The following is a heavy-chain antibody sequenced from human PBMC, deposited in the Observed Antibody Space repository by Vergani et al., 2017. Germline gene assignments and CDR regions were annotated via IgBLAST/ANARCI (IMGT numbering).Heavy chain of an antibody. V-gene: IGHV4-34*01. D-gene: IGHD1-26*01. CDR2: INHSGST. CDR1: GGSFSGYY. Sequence: QVQLQQWGAGLLKPSETLSLTCAVYGGSFSGYYWSWIRQPPGKGLEWIGEINHSGSTNYNPSLKSRVTMSVDTSKNQFSLKLSSVTAADTAVYYCARHKELTNWFDPWGQGTLVTVSS. CDR3: ARHKELTNWFDP. J-gene: IGHJ5*02.